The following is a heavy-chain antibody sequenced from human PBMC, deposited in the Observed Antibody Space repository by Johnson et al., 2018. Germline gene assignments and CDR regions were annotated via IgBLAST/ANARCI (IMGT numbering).Heavy chain of an antibody. V-gene: IGHV3-30*18. CDR1: GFTFDNFG. D-gene: IGHD1/OR15-1a*01. CDR2: ISYDGKNI. CDR3: AKEPNNYYYYHMDV. J-gene: IGHJ6*03. Sequence: VQLVESGGGVVQPGRSLRLSCAASGFTFDNFGMHWVRQAPGKGLEWLAVISYDGKNIYYAAPVKGRFTISRDNSKNTLYLQTHRLTAEETAVYYCAKEPNNYYYYHMDVWGKGTTVTVSS.